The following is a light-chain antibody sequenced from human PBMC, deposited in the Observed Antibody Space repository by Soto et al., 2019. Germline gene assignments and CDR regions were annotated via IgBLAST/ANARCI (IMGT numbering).Light chain of an antibody. V-gene: IGLV2-14*01. CDR2: EVS. CDR1: SSDVGAHNF. Sequence: QSALPEPTSVSGKPGQSITISCPGTSSDVGAHNFVSWYQQHPGKATKLMIYEVSNRPSGVSDRFSGSKSGNTASLTIAGLQAEDEADEYCNSDNNTAAMVFGTGTKGTVL. J-gene: IGLJ1*01. CDR3: NSDNNTAAMV.